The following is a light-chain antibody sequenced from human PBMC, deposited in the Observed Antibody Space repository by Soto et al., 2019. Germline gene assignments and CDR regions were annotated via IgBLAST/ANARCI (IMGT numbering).Light chain of an antibody. CDR3: SSHTSGSTRV. V-gene: IGLV2-14*01. J-gene: IGLJ1*01. CDR2: EVT. Sequence: QSALTQPASVSGSPGQSIAISSTGTSSDVGGYDYVSWYQQHPDKAPKLMIYEVTKRPSGVSNRFSGSKSGNTASLTISGLQPEDEADYYCSSHTSGSTRVFGSGTKVTVL. CDR1: SSDVGGYDY.